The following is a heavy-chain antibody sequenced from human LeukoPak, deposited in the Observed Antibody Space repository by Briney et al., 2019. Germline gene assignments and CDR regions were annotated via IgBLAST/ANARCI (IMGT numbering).Heavy chain of an antibody. CDR3: ARRVALWFGDGSMDV. V-gene: IGHV4-39*01. D-gene: IGHD3-10*01. J-gene: IGHJ6*02. CDR2: IYYSGST. Sequence: SETLSLTCTVSGGSISSSSYYWGWIRQPPGKGLEWIGSIYYSGSTYYNPSLKSRVPISVDTSKNQFSLKLSSVTAADTAVYYCARRVALWFGDGSMDVWGQGTTATVSS. CDR1: GGSISSSSYY.